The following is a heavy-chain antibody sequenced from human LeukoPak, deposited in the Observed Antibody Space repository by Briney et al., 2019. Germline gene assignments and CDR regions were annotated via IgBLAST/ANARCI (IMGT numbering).Heavy chain of an antibody. CDR1: GYTFISYG. D-gene: IGHD1-26*01. Sequence: GASVKVSCKASGYTFISYGISLVRQAPGQGLEWMGWISAYNGNTNYAQKFQGRVTMTTDTSTSTAYMELRRLRSEDTAVYYCARGEVGGSYGIAFEYWGQGTLVTVSS. CDR2: ISAYNGNT. J-gene: IGHJ4*02. CDR3: ARGEVGGSYGIAFEY. V-gene: IGHV1-18*01.